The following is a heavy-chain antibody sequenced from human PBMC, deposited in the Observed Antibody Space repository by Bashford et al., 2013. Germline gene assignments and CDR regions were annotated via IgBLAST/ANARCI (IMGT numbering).Heavy chain of an antibody. CDR2: INPTGGST. CDR3: ARGERFSPGDY. Sequence: WVRQAPGQGLEWMGMINPTGGSTSYAQKFQGRVTMTRDTSTSTVYMYLSSLRYEDTAVYYCARGERFSPGDYWGQGTLVTVSS. V-gene: IGHV1-46*01. J-gene: IGHJ4*02. D-gene: IGHD3-3*01.